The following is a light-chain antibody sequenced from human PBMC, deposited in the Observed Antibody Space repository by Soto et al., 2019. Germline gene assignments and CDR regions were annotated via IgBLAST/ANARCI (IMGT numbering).Light chain of an antibody. CDR3: QQSYRTPRT. Sequence: DIHMTQSPSSLSASVGDRVTITCRASQSISSYLNWYQQKPGKAPKLLIYAASSLQSGVPSRFSGSGSGTEFTLTISSLQPEDFATYYCQQSYRTPRTFGQGTKLEIK. CDR1: QSISSY. V-gene: IGKV1-39*01. J-gene: IGKJ2*01. CDR2: AAS.